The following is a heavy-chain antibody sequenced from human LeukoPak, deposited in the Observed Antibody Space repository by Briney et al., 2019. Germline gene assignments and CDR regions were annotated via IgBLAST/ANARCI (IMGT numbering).Heavy chain of an antibody. CDR2: ISSSGGDT. CDR1: GFRFSSYA. CDR3: AKALTDELMSRSQYDFWSGYHPSGTVYYYMDV. V-gene: IGHV3-23*01. Sequence: GGSLRLSCAASGFRFSSYAMSWVRQAPGKGLEWVSAISSSGGDTNYANSVKGRFIISRDNSKNTLYLQMNSLRAEDTAIYYCAKALTDELMSRSQYDFWSGYHPSGTVYYYMDVWGEGTTVTVSS. J-gene: IGHJ6*03. D-gene: IGHD3-3*01.